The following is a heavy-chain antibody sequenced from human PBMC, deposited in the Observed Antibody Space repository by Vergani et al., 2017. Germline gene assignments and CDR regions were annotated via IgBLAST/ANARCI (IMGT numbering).Heavy chain of an antibody. V-gene: IGHV3-15*05. CDR3: AKAKTWELNRPYMAN. D-gene: IGHD1-26*01. Sequence: EVQLVESGGGLVKPGGSLRLSCAASGFTFSNAWMSWVRQAPGKGLEWVGRIKSKTDGGTTDYAAPVKGRFTISRDDSKNTLYLQMNSLRAEDTALYYCAKAKTWELNRPYMANWGQGTLVTVSS. J-gene: IGHJ4*02. CDR2: IKSKTDGGTT. CDR1: GFTFSNAW.